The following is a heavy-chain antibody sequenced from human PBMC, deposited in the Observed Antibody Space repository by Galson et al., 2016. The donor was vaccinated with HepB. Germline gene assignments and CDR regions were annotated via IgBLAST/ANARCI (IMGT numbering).Heavy chain of an antibody. J-gene: IGHJ5*01. CDR1: GFTFSNSA. Sequence: SLRLSCAASGFTFSNSAMHWARQAPGKGLEWVAVICSDGSSKYYIDSVKGRFTISRDNSKNTLNLQMSSLRAEDTAVYYCAKVATPNRNYENWFDSWGQGTLVTVSS. CDR2: ICSDGSSK. CDR3: AKVATPNRNYENWFDS. V-gene: IGHV3-33*06. D-gene: IGHD4-11*01.